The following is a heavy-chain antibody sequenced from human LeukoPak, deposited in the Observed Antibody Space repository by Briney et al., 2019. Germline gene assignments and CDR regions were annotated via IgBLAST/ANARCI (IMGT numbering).Heavy chain of an antibody. CDR3: AGRRADTCNFCFVY. Sequence: GGFLRLSCAASGFTFSSYAMHWVRQAPGKGLEWVAVISYDGSNKYYADSVKGRFTVSRDTSKNTLFLQLNNVGAEDTAVYYCAGRRADTCNFCFVYWGQGTLVTVSS. CDR1: GFTFSSYA. D-gene: IGHD1-1*01. V-gene: IGHV3-30*01. CDR2: ISYDGSNK. J-gene: IGHJ4*02.